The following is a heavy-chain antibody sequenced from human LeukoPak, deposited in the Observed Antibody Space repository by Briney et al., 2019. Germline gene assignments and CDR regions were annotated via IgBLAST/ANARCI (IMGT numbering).Heavy chain of an antibody. CDR1: GYTFTSYY. D-gene: IGHD3-3*01. J-gene: IGHJ4*02. CDR3: ARVKQLATYYDFWSGYSGYYFDY. Sequence: ASVKVSCKASGYTFTSYYMHWVRQAPGQGLEWMGIINPSGGSTSYAQKFQGRVTMTRDNAKNSLYLQMNSLRAEDTAVYYCARVKQLATYYDFWSGYSGYYFDYWGQGTLVTVSS. CDR2: INPSGGST. V-gene: IGHV1-46*01.